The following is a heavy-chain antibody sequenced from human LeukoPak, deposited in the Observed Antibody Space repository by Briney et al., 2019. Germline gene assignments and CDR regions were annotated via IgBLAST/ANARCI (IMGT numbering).Heavy chain of an antibody. J-gene: IGHJ5*02. CDR1: GFTSNGFMFDDFG. CDR2: IDWRGANT. CDR3: ARDVAATTVAAGAFDP. Sequence: GGPLRLSCEASGFTSNGFMFDDFGMSWFRQGPGKGLELVSGIDWRGANTGYADSVKGRFTISRDNGKNFLYLQMNSLRDEDTALYYCARDVAATTVAAGAFDPWGQGTLVIVTS. V-gene: IGHV3-20*04. D-gene: IGHD2-15*01.